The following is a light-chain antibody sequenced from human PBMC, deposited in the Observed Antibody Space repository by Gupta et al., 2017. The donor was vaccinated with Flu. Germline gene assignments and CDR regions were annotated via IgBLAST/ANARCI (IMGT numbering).Light chain of an antibody. CDR3: AAGDDSLTGWV. CDR1: RSNIGSNP. CDR2: ANN. J-gene: IGLJ3*02. Sequence: SALTQPPSASGTPGQRVTIACSGNRSNIGSNPVNWHQQLPGTAPKLLIYANNARPSGVPDRFSGSKSGTSASLAIRGLQSEDEADYYCAAGDDSLTGWVFGGGTKVTVL. V-gene: IGLV1-44*01.